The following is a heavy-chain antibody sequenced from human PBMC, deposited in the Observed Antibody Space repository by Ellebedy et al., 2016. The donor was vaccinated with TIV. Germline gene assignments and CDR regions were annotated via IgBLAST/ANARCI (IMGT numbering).Heavy chain of an antibody. CDR1: GHTFTTYG. Sequence: ASVKVSXKASGHTFTTYGIHWVRQAPGQRLEWMGWINTGNGNTKYSQKFQHRVTINTDTSASTASMELSSLMSEDTAVYYCATREWQDPMDVWGQGTTVTVSS. CDR3: ATREWQDPMDV. J-gene: IGHJ6*02. CDR2: INTGNGNT. D-gene: IGHD3-3*01. V-gene: IGHV1-3*04.